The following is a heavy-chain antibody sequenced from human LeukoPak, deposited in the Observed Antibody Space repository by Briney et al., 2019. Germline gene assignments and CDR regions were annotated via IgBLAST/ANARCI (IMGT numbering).Heavy chain of an antibody. CDR3: VRSGGYQGGY. J-gene: IGHJ4*02. CDR2: IHYSRGI. D-gene: IGHD2-2*01. V-gene: IGHV4-31*03. Sequence: SETLSLTCTVSGGFISSGNFYWSWTRQHPGKGREWFGHIHYSRGIDYNPSLRSRGTISLDTSNNQFSLKLSSVTAADTAVYDCVRSGGYQGGYWGQGTLVTVSS. CDR1: GGFISSGNFY.